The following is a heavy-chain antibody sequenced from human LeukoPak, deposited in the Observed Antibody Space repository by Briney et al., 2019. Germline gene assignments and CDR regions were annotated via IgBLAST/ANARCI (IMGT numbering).Heavy chain of an antibody. Sequence: GASLRLSCAASGFTFSSYWMSWVRQAPGKGLEWVANIKQDGSEKYYVDSVKGRFTISRDNAKNSLYLQMNSLRAEDTAVYYCARELNDFWSGYYYWGQGTLVTVSS. CDR2: IKQDGSEK. J-gene: IGHJ4*02. V-gene: IGHV3-7*01. CDR1: GFTFSSYW. D-gene: IGHD3-3*01. CDR3: ARELNDFWSGYYY.